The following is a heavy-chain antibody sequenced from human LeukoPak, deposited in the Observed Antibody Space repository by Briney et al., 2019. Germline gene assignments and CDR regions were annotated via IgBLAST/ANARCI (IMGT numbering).Heavy chain of an antibody. Sequence: PSETLSLTCTVSDASIINYYWSWIRQPPGKGLEWIGHIHDSGTTNYNPSLKSRVIISVDISKSQFSLNLSSVTAADTAVYYCAREFSCSGFFDYWGQGTLGTVSS. V-gene: IGHV4-59*01. CDR1: DASIINYY. CDR2: IHDSGTT. CDR3: AREFSCSGFFDY. D-gene: IGHD3-3*01. J-gene: IGHJ4*02.